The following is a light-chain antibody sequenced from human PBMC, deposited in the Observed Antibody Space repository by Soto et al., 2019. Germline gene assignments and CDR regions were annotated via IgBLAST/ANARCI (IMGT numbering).Light chain of an antibody. CDR1: QIVTNSY. V-gene: IGKV3-20*01. J-gene: IGKJ5*01. CDR2: GAS. CDR3: QQYGRTPIT. Sequence: EIVLTQSPGTLSLSPGEGATLSCRASQIVTNSYLAWYQQKPGQAPSFLIYGASSRATGIPDRCSGSGSGTYFTLTNSRLEPVDFAVYYCQQYGRTPITFGQGTLLEIK.